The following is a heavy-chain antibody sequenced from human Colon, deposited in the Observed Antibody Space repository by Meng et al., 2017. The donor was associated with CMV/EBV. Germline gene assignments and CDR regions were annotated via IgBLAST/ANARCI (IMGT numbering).Heavy chain of an antibody. J-gene: IGHJ4*02. CDR1: GFIFSSYA. CDR3: ASEMGHKRRIFDY. Sequence: GESLKISRAASGFIFSSYAMSWVRQAPGKGLEWVSAISGSGGSTYYADPVKGRFTISRDNSSHTLYLQMDSLRAEDTAVYFCASEMGHKRRIFDYWGQGTLVTVSS. V-gene: IGHV3-23*01. CDR2: ISGSGGST. D-gene: IGHD2-15*01.